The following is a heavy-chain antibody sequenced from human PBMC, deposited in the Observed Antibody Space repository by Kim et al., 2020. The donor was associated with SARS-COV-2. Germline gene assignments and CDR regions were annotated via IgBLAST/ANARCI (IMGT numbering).Heavy chain of an antibody. CDR2: ISWDGGST. CDR1: GFTFDDYT. J-gene: IGHJ3*02. V-gene: IGHV3-43*01. CDR3: AKGHYYGSGRTPLPDAFDI. Sequence: GGSLRLSCAASGFTFDDYTMHWVRQAPGKGLEWVSLISWDGGSTYYADSVKGRFTISRDNSKNSLYLQMNSLRTEDTALYYCAKGHYYGSGRTPLPDAFDIWCQGTMVTVSS. D-gene: IGHD3-10*01.